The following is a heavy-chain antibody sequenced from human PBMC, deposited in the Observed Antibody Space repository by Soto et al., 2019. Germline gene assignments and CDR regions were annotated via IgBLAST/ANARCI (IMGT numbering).Heavy chain of an antibody. J-gene: IGHJ4*02. D-gene: IGHD6-19*01. V-gene: IGHV1-3*01. CDR3: ARVESSGSSDY. CDR1: GYTFTSYA. Sequence: VASVKFSCTASGYTFTSYAMHWVRQAPGQRLEWMGWINAGNGNTKYSQKFQGRVTITRDTSASTAYMELSSLRSEDTAVYYCARVESSGSSDYWGQGTLVTVSS. CDR2: INAGNGNT.